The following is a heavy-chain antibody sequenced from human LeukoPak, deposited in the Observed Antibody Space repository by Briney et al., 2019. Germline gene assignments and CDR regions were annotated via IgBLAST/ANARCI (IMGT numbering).Heavy chain of an antibody. V-gene: IGHV3-30*02. J-gene: IGHJ4*02. CDR1: GFTFSSYW. CDR3: AKSRGYSYGYEAYFDY. CDR2: IRYDGSNK. D-gene: IGHD5-18*01. Sequence: PGGSLRLSCAASGFTFSSYWMSWVRQAPGKGLEWVAFIRYDGSNKYYADSVKGRFTISRDNSKNTLYLQMNSLRAEDTAVYYCAKSRGYSYGYEAYFDYWGQGTLVTVSS.